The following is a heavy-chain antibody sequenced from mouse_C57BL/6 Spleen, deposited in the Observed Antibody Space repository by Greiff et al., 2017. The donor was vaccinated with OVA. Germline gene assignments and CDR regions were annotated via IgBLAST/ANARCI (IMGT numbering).Heavy chain of an antibody. Sequence: EVKLLESGGGLVKPGGSLKLSCAASGFTFSSYAMSWVRQTPEKRLEWVATISDGGSYTYYPDNVKGRFTISRDKAKNNLYLQMSHLKSEDTAMYYCARGVGDYWGQGTTLTVSS. CDR3: ARGVGDY. CDR1: GFTFSSYA. D-gene: IGHD1-1*01. V-gene: IGHV5-4*03. J-gene: IGHJ2*01. CDR2: ISDGGSYT.